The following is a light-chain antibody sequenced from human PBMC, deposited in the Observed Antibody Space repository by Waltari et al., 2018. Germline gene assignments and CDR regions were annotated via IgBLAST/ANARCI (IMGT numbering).Light chain of an antibody. CDR1: ALPDQY. Sequence: SSELTQSPSVSVSPGQTARITCSGDALPDQYAFWYQQKPGQAPVLVIYKDTERPSGIPERFSGSSSGTPVTLTISGVQAEDEADYYCQSADSSGTLFGGGTKLTVL. CDR2: KDT. J-gene: IGLJ2*01. CDR3: QSADSSGTL. V-gene: IGLV3-25*03.